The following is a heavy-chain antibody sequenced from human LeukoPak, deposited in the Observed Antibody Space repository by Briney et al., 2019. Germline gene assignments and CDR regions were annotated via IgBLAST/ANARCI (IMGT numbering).Heavy chain of an antibody. V-gene: IGHV3-21*01. D-gene: IGHD3-22*01. Sequence: RGSLRLSCADSGFTFNSDTMHWVRQAPGKGLEWVSSISGSTNYIYYADSVKGRFAISRDNAKNSLYLQMNSLRVEDTAVYYCARDQAYYYDRSGYYFFDYWGQGTLVTVSS. CDR3: ARDQAYYYDRSGYYFFDY. J-gene: IGHJ4*02. CDR2: ISGSTNYI. CDR1: GFTFNSDT.